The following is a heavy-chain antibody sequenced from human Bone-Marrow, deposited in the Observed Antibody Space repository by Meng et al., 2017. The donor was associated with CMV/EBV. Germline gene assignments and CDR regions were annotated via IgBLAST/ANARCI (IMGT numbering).Heavy chain of an antibody. J-gene: IGHJ2*01. CDR1: GGSVSSGSDS. D-gene: IGHD2-2*02. CDR2: IYYSGST. Sequence: TVSGGSVSSGSDSWSWIRQPPGKGLEWIGYIYYSGSTNYNPSLKSRVTISVDTSKNQFSLKLSSVTAADTAVYYCAYQLLYSGYFDLWGRGTLVTVSS. V-gene: IGHV4-61*01. CDR3: AYQLLYSGYFDL.